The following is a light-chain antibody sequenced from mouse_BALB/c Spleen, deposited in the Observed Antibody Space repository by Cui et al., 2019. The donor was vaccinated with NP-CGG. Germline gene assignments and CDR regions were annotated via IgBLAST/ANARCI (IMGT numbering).Light chain of an antibody. J-gene: IGLJ1*01. V-gene: IGLV1*01. CDR3: ALWYSNHWV. CDR1: TGAVTTSNY. CDR2: STN. Sequence: QAVVTQESALPTSPGETVTLTCRSSTGAVTTSNYANWVQEKPDHLFTGLIGSTNNRPPGVPARFSGSLIGDKAALTITGAQTEDEAIYFCALWYSNHWVFGGGTKLTVL.